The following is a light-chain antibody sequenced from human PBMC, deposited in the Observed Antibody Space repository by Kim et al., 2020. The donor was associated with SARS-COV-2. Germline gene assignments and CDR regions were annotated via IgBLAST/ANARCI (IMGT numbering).Light chain of an antibody. Sequence: ASVGYIVTRPHRGSQGTSRWLARDQPAPAQAPKLVDYAAASWQSGVPSRFSGSGSGTDFTLTISSLQPEDFATYYCQQANSCPPTFGRGTKVDIK. V-gene: IGKV1-12*01. CDR3: QQANSCPPT. J-gene: IGKJ1*01. CDR2: AAA. CDR1: QGTSRW.